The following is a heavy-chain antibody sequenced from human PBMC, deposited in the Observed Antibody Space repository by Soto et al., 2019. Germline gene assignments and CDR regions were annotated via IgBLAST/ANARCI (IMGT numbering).Heavy chain of an antibody. Sequence: PSETLSLTCTVSGGSISSHYWSWIRQPPGKGLEWIGNIYDTGSTNYNPSLKSRVTISVDTSKNQFSLKLSSVTAADTAVYYCAATERGTVTENAFDFWGQGTMVTVSS. CDR1: GGSISSHY. D-gene: IGHD4-4*01. CDR2: IYDTGST. V-gene: IGHV4-59*08. J-gene: IGHJ3*01. CDR3: AATERGTVTENAFDF.